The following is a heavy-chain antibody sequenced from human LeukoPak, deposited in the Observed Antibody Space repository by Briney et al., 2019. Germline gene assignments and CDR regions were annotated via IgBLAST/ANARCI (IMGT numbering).Heavy chain of an antibody. CDR1: GGSISSYY. CDR3: AREGTAGTNLNWFDP. D-gene: IGHD1-1*01. J-gene: IGHJ5*02. V-gene: IGHV4-59*01. Sequence: SETLSLTCTVSGGSISSYYWSWIRQPPGKGLEWIGYISYSGSTNFNPSLKSRVTISVDTSKNQFSLKLSSVTAADTAVYYCAREGTAGTNLNWFDPWGQGTLVTVSS. CDR2: ISYSGST.